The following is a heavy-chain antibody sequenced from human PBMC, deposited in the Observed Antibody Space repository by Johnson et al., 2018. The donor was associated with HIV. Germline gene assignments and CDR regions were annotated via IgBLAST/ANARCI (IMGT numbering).Heavy chain of an antibody. D-gene: IGHD6-13*01. CDR1: GFTFDDYG. Sequence: VQLVESGGGVVRPGGSLRLSCGASGFTFDDYGMSWVRQVPGKGLEWVSGIKWNGGSTDYSDSVKGRFTISRDNAKNSLYLQMNSLRAEDTALYYCAREQELIGERAFDIWGQGTMVTVSS. J-gene: IGHJ3*02. CDR2: IKWNGGST. CDR3: AREQELIGERAFDI. V-gene: IGHV3-20*04.